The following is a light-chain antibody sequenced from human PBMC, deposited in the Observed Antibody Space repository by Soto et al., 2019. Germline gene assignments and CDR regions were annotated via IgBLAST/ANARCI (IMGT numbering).Light chain of an antibody. J-gene: IGKJ2*01. CDR2: DAS. CDR3: QQYNSYPYT. V-gene: IGKV1-5*01. Sequence: DIQMTQSPSTRSASVGDRVTITCRASQSISSWLAWYQQKPGKAPKLLIYDASSLESGVPSRFSGSGSGTEFTLTISSLQPVDFATYYCQQYNSYPYTFGQGTKLEIK. CDR1: QSISSW.